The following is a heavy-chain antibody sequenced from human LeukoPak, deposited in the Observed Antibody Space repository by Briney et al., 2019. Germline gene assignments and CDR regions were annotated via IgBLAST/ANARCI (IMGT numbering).Heavy chain of an antibody. CDR3: ARHSGYYASDP. D-gene: IGHD3-10*01. CDR1: GGSLSTYY. CDR2: IHHSGNT. J-gene: IGHJ5*02. V-gene: IGHV4-59*08. Sequence: SETLSLTCTVSGGSLSTYYWSWIRHPPRRGLAWVGYIHHSGNTNYIPSLKSRVTTSVDTSKNQFSLKLGSVTAADTAVYYCARHSGYYASDPWGQGTLVTVSS.